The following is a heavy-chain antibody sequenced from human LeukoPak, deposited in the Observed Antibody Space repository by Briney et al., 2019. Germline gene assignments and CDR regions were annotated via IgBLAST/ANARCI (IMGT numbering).Heavy chain of an antibody. J-gene: IGHJ4*02. CDR3: ARVRYYYDSSGLYYFDY. CDR2: IYSGGST. V-gene: IGHV3-53*01. D-gene: IGHD3-22*01. Sequence: GGPLRLSCAASGFTVSSNYMSWVRQAPGKGLEWVSVIYSGGSTYYADSVKGRFTISRDNSKNTLYLQMNSLRAEDTAVYYCARVRYYYDSSGLYYFDYWGQGTLVTVSS. CDR1: GFTVSSNY.